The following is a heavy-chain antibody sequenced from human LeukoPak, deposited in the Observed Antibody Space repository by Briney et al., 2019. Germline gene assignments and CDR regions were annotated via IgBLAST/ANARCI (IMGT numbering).Heavy chain of an antibody. CDR1: GFTISGNY. D-gene: IGHD4-17*01. Sequence: PGGSLRLSCAASGFTISGNYMSWVRQAPGKGLEWVSVIYSGGSTYYADSVEGRFTISRDNSKNTLYLQMNSLRAEDTAVYYCARGPTVTAHLGYWGQGTLVTVSS. CDR2: IYSGGST. CDR3: ARGPTVTAHLGY. V-gene: IGHV3-53*01. J-gene: IGHJ4*02.